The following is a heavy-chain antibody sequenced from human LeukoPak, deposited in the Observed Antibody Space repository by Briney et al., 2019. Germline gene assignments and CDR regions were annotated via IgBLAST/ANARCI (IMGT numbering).Heavy chain of an antibody. J-gene: IGHJ5*02. V-gene: IGHV1-8*03. CDR3: ARAPREGYYDILTGYDWFDP. CDR2: MNPNSGNT. Sequence: GASVKVSCKASGYTFTSYDINWVRQATGQGLEWMGWMNPNSGNTGYAQKLQGRVTITRNTSISTAYMELSSLRSEDTAAYYCARAPREGYYDILTGYDWFDPWGQGTLVAVSS. D-gene: IGHD3-9*01. CDR1: GYTFTSYD.